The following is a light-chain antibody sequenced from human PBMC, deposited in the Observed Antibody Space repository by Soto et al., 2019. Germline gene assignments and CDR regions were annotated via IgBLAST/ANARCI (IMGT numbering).Light chain of an antibody. CDR2: GAS. CDR1: QSVSNNY. V-gene: IGKV3-20*01. J-gene: IGKJ4*01. Sequence: EIVLTQSPGTLSLSPGERATLSCRASQSVSNNYLAWYRQKPGQAPTLLIYGASSRATGIPDRFSGSGSGTDFTLTISRLEPEDFAVYYSQQYGSSPLTFGGGTKVEIK. CDR3: QQYGSSPLT.